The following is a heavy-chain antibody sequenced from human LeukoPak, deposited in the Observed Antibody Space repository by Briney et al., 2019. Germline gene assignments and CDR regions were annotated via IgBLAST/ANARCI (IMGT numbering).Heavy chain of an antibody. V-gene: IGHV1-18*01. CDR1: GYTFTSYG. CDR2: ISAYNGNT. Sequence: GASVKVSCKASGYTFTSYGISWVRQAPGQGLEWMGWISAYNGNTNYAQKLQGRVTMTTDTSTSTAYMELRSLRSDDTAVYYCAVFGYTMYDSSGYYYWGQGTLVTVSS. CDR3: AVFGYTMYDSSGYYY. D-gene: IGHD3-22*01. J-gene: IGHJ4*02.